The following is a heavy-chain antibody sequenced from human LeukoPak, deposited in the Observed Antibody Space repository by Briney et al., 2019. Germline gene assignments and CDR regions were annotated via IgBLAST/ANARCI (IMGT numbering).Heavy chain of an antibody. V-gene: IGHV1-69*02. D-gene: IGHD1-26*01. CDR3: ARSSAGVGATNLDY. Sequence: GASVKVSCKASGGTFSSYTISWVRQAPGHGLEWMGRIIPILGIANYAQKFQGRVTITADKSTSTAYMELSSLRSEDTAVYYCARSSAGVGATNLDYWGQGTLVTVSS. CDR2: IIPILGIA. CDR1: GGTFSSYT. J-gene: IGHJ4*02.